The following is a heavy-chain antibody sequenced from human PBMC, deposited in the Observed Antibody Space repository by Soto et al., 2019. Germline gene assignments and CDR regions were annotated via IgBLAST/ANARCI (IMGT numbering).Heavy chain of an antibody. J-gene: IGHJ6*02. CDR3: ARGPRGYVYYHGMDV. V-gene: IGHV4-4*07. Sequence: TLSLTCTVSGGSISSYYVSWIRQSAGKGLEWIGRIDTSGTTNYNPSLKSRVTMSVDASKNHFSLNLSSVTAADTAVYYCARGPRGYVYYHGMDVWGQGTTVTVSS. D-gene: IGHD3-10*01. CDR2: IDTSGTT. CDR1: GGSISSYY.